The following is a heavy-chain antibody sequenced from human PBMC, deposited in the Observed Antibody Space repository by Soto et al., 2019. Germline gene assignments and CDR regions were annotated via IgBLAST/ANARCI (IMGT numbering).Heavy chain of an antibody. CDR2: ISGSGGST. J-gene: IGHJ4*02. V-gene: IGHV3-23*01. D-gene: IGHD5-18*01. CDR1: GFTFSSYA. CDR3: AKDGIQLWFRPFDY. Sequence: PGGSLRLSCAASGFTFSSYAMSWVRQAPGKGLEWVSAISGSGGSTYYADSVEGRFTISRDNSKNTLYLQMNSLRAEDTAVYYCAKDGIQLWFRPFDYWGQGTLVTVSS.